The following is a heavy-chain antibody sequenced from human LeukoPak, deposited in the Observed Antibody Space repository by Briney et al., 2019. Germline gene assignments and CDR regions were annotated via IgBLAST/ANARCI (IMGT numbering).Heavy chain of an antibody. Sequence: SETLSLTCTVSGGSISSYYWSWIRQPPGKGLEWIGYIYYSGSTNYNPSLKSRVTISVDTSKNQFSLKLSSATAADTAVYYCARAKPDDYVWGSYRGEYYFDYWGQGTLVTVSS. CDR2: IYYSGST. CDR3: ARAKPDDYVWGSYRGEYYFDY. CDR1: GGSISSYY. J-gene: IGHJ4*02. D-gene: IGHD3-16*02. V-gene: IGHV4-59*01.